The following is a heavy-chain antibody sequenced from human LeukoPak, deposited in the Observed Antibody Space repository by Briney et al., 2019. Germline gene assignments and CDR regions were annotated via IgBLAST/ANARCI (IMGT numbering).Heavy chain of an antibody. CDR2: INPNSGGT. D-gene: IGHD3-16*02. Sequence: ASVKVSCKASGYTFTGYYMHWVRQAPGQGLEWMGRINPNSGGTNYAQKFQGRVTMTRDTSISTAYMELRSLRSDDTAVYYCASGEDYDYVWGSYRLYYFDYWGQGTLVTVSS. CDR3: ASGEDYDYVWGSYRLYYFDY. V-gene: IGHV1-2*06. J-gene: IGHJ4*02. CDR1: GYTFTGYY.